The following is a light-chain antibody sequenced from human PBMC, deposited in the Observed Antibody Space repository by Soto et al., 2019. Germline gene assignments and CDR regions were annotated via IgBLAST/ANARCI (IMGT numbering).Light chain of an antibody. CDR2: DVS. V-gene: IGLV2-14*01. J-gene: IGLJ1*01. CDR1: SSDVGGYNY. CDR3: CSYTSSSTYV. Sequence: QSALTQPASVSGSPGQSITISCTGTSSDVGGYNYVSWYQQHPGKAPKLMIYDVSNRPSGVSNRLSGSKSGNTASLTISGLQAEDEADYYCCSYTSSSTYVFGTGTKLTVL.